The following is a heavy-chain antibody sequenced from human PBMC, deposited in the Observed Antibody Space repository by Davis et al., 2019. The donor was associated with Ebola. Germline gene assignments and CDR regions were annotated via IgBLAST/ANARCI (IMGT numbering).Heavy chain of an antibody. Sequence: MPGGSLRLSCAVSGGSISSSNWWSWVRQPPGKGLEWIGEIYHSGSTNYNPSLKSRVTISVDTSKNQFSLKLSSVTAADTAVYYCARALYYDFWSGSVYWFDPWGQGTLVTVSS. D-gene: IGHD3-3*01. V-gene: IGHV4-4*02. CDR3: ARALYYDFWSGSVYWFDP. CDR2: IYHSGST. CDR1: GGSISSSNW. J-gene: IGHJ5*02.